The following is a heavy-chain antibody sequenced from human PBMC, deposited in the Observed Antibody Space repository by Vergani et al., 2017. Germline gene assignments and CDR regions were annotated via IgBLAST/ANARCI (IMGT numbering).Heavy chain of an antibody. CDR1: GFTFSSYE. V-gene: IGHV3-33*08. Sequence: VQLVESGGGLVQPGGSLRLSCAASGFTFSSYEMNWVRQAPGKGLEWVAVIWYDGSNKYYADSVKGRFTISRDNSKNTLYLQMNSLRAEDTAVYYCARDGGSSWYREYYYYGMDVWGQGTTVTVSS. D-gene: IGHD6-13*01. CDR3: ARDGGSSWYREYYYYGMDV. J-gene: IGHJ6*02. CDR2: IWYDGSNK.